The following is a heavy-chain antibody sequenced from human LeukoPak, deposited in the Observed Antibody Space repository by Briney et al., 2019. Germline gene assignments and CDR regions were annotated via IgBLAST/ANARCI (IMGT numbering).Heavy chain of an antibody. CDR1: GITISDYN. CDR3: AKEHFYQLLYGDAFDI. V-gene: IGHV3-48*01. Sequence: QTGGSLRLSCAGSGITISDYNMNWVRQAPGKGLEWVSYIRTSSSTTYYADSVKGRFTISRDNSKNTLYLQMNSLRAEDTAVYYCAKEHFYQLLYGDAFDIWGQGTMVTVSS. D-gene: IGHD2-2*02. J-gene: IGHJ3*02. CDR2: IRTSSSTT.